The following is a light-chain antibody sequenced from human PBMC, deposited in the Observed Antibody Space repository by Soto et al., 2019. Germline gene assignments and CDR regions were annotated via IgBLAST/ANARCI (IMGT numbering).Light chain of an antibody. V-gene: IGKV1-5*03. CDR1: ESISSW. J-gene: IGKJ1*01. CDR3: QQYNSYSWT. Sequence: DIQMTQSPSSVSATVGDRVTITCRASESISSWLAWYQQKPGKAPKLLMYKASSLESGVPSRFSGSGSGTEFTLTISSLQPDDFATYYCQQYNSYSWTFGQGTKVDI. CDR2: KAS.